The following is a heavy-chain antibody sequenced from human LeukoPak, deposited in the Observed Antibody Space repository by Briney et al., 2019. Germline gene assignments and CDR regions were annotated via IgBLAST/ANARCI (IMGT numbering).Heavy chain of an antibody. V-gene: IGHV3-33*08. CDR1: GFTFKSTF. J-gene: IGHJ3*02. D-gene: IGHD3-22*01. CDR2: IWYDGSNK. Sequence: GGSLRLSCAVSGFTFKSTFMNWVRQAPGKGLEWVAVIWYDGSNKYYADSVKGRSTISRDNSKSTLYLQMNSLRAEDTAVYYCARDQGVYYTRDPDAFDIWGQGTMVTVSS. CDR3: ARDQGVYYTRDPDAFDI.